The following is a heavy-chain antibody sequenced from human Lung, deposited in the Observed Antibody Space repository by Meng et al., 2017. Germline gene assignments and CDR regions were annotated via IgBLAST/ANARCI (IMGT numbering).Heavy chain of an antibody. CDR3: AVMGLYGDYDNWYFDL. Sequence: QVQLEQSGAELKKPGASVNVSCKASGYTVIRHGISWVRQAPGQGLEWMGWISTYNGNTNYAQKFQGRVTMTTDTSTSTAYMELRSLRSDDTAVYYCAVMGLYGDYDNWYFDLWGRGTLVTVSS. J-gene: IGHJ2*01. V-gene: IGHV1-18*01. CDR2: ISTYNGNT. D-gene: IGHD4-17*01. CDR1: GYTVIRHG.